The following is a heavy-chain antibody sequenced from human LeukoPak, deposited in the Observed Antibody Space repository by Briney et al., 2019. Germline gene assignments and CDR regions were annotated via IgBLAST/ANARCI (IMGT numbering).Heavy chain of an antibody. CDR2: IHPSGCST. Sequence: ASVKVSCKASGYSFSSHYMHWVRQAPGQGLEWMGVIHPSGCSTSYAPKFQGRVTMTKDTSTSTVYLDLSSLRFEDTALYYCARMGMDAAMVTNFFDYWGQGTMVTVSS. CDR1: GYSFSSHY. D-gene: IGHD5-18*01. J-gene: IGHJ4*02. V-gene: IGHV1-46*01. CDR3: ARMGMDAAMVTNFFDY.